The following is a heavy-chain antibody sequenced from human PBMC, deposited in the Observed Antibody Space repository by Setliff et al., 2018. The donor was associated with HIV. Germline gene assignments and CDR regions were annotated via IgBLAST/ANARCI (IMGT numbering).Heavy chain of an antibody. CDR3: ARVPYRIVWFSEGHDAFDI. CDR2: ISGYNGNT. V-gene: IGHV1-18*01. CDR1: GYNFTSYG. D-gene: IGHD6-19*01. J-gene: IGHJ3*02. Sequence: ASVKVSCKASGYNFTSYGISWVRQAPGQGLEWMGWISGYNGNTKYAQRFQGRVAMTTETSTSTAYMEMRSLRSDYTAVYYCARVPYRIVWFSEGHDAFDIWGQGTMVTVSS.